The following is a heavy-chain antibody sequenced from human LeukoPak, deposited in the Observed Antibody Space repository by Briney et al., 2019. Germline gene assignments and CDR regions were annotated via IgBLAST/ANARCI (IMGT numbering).Heavy chain of an antibody. CDR2: ISASGGST. D-gene: IGHD2-2*02. CDR1: GFTFSTYA. J-gene: IGHJ4*02. CDR3: ARGIYTSSPRNPKNFFDY. V-gene: IGHV3-23*01. Sequence: GSLRLSCAASGFTFSTYAMSWVRQAPGKGLEWVSGISASGGSTYYADSVKGRFTISRDNAKNSLYLQMNSLRAEDTAVYFCARGIYTSSPRNPKNFFDYWGQGTLVTVS.